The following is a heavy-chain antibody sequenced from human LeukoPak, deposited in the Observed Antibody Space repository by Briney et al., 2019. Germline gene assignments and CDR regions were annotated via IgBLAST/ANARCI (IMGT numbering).Heavy chain of an antibody. V-gene: IGHV3-21*01. CDR2: ISSSSSYI. Sequence: PGGSLRLSCAASGFTFSSYSMNWVRQAPGKGLEWVSSISSSSSYIYYADSVKGRFTISRDNAENSLYLQMNSLRDEDTAVYFCVRDRDYAFDFWCRGTMVTVSS. CDR3: VRDRDYAFDF. CDR1: GFTFSSYS. J-gene: IGHJ3*01.